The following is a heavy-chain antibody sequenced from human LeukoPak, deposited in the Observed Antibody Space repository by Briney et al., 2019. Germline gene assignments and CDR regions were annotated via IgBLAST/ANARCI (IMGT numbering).Heavy chain of an antibody. CDR1: GYSFTNYW. CDR2: IYPGDSDT. Sequence: GESLKISCKGSGYSFTNYWIGWVRQMPGKGLEWMGIIYPGDSDTRYSPSFQGQVTISADKSISTAYLQWSSLKASDTAIHYCATPGGWQQGTRYYFDYWGQGTLVTVSS. D-gene: IGHD6-13*01. CDR3: ATPGGWQQGTRYYFDY. V-gene: IGHV5-51*01. J-gene: IGHJ4*02.